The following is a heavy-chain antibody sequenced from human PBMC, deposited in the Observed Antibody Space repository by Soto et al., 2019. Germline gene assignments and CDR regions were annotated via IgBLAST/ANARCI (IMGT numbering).Heavy chain of an antibody. Sequence: QVQLVQSGAEVKKPGASVKVSCKASGYTFTSYEINWVRQATGQGLEWMGWMNPNSGDTGYAQTFQGRSTKTRNTSISTAYRELSSLRSEDTAVYNCARGDLLWFGELPRWGQGTLVTVSS. CDR2: MNPNSGDT. CDR3: ARGDLLWFGELPR. D-gene: IGHD3-10*01. V-gene: IGHV1-8*01. J-gene: IGHJ4*02. CDR1: GYTFTSYE.